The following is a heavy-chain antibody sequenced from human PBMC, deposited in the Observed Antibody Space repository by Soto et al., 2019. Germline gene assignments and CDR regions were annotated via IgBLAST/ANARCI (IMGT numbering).Heavy chain of an antibody. J-gene: IGHJ4*02. CDR1: DCSISGNF. CDR2: ISSDGNT. V-gene: IGHV4-4*07. Sequence: SETLSLTCTVSDCSISGNFLTWFRQPAGKGLEWVGRISSDGNTDYNPSLKSRVTMSLNTPKNHLSLDLISVTASDTAIYCCAREWWVAGLLYYFDFWGQGTLVTVSS. CDR3: AREWWVAGLLYYFDF. D-gene: IGHD6-19*01.